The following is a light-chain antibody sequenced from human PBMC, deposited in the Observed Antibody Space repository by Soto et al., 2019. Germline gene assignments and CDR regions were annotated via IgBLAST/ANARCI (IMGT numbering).Light chain of an antibody. CDR1: QSVSNN. CDR2: GAS. Sequence: EVVMTQSPATLSVSPGERATLSCRASQSVSNNLAWYQQKPGQAPRLLIYGASTRATGIPARFSGSGSGTEFTLTSSSLQSEDFAGYYCQQYNNWWTFGQGTKVEIK. CDR3: QQYNNWWT. V-gene: IGKV3-15*01. J-gene: IGKJ1*01.